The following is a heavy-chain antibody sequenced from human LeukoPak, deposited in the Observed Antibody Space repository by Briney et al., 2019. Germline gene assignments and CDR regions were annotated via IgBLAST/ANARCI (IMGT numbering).Heavy chain of an antibody. CDR3: AKDGPNYYGSGSYYNGNWFDT. Sequence: GGSLRLSCAASGFTFNNFGMHWVRQAPGKGLEWVAVISYDGSKKDYGDSVKGRFTISRDNSKNTLYLQMNRLRVEDTAVYYCAKDGPNYYGSGSYYNGNWFDTWGQGTLVTVSS. D-gene: IGHD3-10*01. CDR1: GFTFNNFG. V-gene: IGHV3-30*18. J-gene: IGHJ5*01. CDR2: ISYDGSKK.